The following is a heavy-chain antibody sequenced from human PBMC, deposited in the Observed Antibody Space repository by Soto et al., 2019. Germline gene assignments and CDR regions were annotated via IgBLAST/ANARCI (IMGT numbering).Heavy chain of an antibody. V-gene: IGHV4-61*01. Sequence: QVQLQESGPGLVKPSETLSLTCTVSGDSVTTGSYYWSWIRQPPGKTLEWIGYIYYSGSTNYNPSLKSRATIYTTTSGRHFSLNLTSVTADDTAVYFCAKRDYAFDSWGQGTLVTVSS. J-gene: IGHJ4*02. D-gene: IGHD4-17*01. CDR3: AKRDYAFDS. CDR1: GDSVTTGSYY. CDR2: IYYSGST.